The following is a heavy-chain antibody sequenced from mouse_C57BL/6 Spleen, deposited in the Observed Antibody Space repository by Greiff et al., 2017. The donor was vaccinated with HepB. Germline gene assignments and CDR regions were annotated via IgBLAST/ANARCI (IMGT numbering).Heavy chain of an antibody. J-gene: IGHJ3*01. CDR1: GFGFNTYA. V-gene: IGHV10-1*01. CDR3: VRAAQATWFAY. D-gene: IGHD3-2*02. CDR2: IRSKSNNYAT. Sequence: EVQRVESGGGLVQPKGSLKLSCAASGFGFNTYAMNWVRQAPGKGLEWVARIRSKSNNYATYYADSVKDRFTISRDDSESMLYLQMNNLKTEDTAMYYCVRAAQATWFAYWGQGTLVTVSA.